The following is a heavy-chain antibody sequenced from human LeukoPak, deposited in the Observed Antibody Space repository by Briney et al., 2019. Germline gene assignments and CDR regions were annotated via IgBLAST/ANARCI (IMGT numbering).Heavy chain of an antibody. CDR2: INHSGST. CDR3: ARDSVAAAGYNWFDP. V-gene: IGHV4-34*01. Sequence: PSETLSLTCAAYGGSFSGYYWSWIRQPPGKGLEWIGEINHSGSTNYNPSLKSRVTISVDTSKNQFSLKLSSVTAADTAVYYCARDSVAAAGYNWFDPWGQGTLVTVSS. J-gene: IGHJ5*02. D-gene: IGHD6-13*01. CDR1: GGSFSGYY.